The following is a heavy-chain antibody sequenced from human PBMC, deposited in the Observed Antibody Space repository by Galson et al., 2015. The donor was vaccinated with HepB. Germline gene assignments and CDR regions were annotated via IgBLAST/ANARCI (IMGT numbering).Heavy chain of an antibody. D-gene: IGHD1-26*01. CDR3: AKEPWELLPVMYSQH. Sequence: SLRLSCAASGFTFSSYGMHWVRQAPGKGLEWVAVISYDGSNKYYADSVKGRFTISRDNSKNTLYLQMNSLRAEDTAVYYCAKEPWELLPVMYSQHWGQGTLVTVSS. J-gene: IGHJ1*01. CDR1: GFTFSSYG. V-gene: IGHV3-30*18. CDR2: ISYDGSNK.